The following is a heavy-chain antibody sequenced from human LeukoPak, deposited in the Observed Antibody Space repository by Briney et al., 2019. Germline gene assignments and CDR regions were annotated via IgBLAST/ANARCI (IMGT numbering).Heavy chain of an antibody. CDR3: AREATGDYFDY. D-gene: IGHD5-12*01. J-gene: IGHJ4*02. CDR2: ISSSSSYT. V-gene: IGHV3-11*05. Sequence: GGSLRLSCAASGFTFSDYYMSWIRQAPGKGPEWVSYISSSSSYTNYTDSVKGRFTISRDNAKNSLYLQMNSLRAEDTAVYYCAREATGDYFDYWGQGTLVTVSS. CDR1: GFTFSDYY.